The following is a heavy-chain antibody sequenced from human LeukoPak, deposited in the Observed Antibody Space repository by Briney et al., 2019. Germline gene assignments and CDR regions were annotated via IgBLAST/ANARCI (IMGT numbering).Heavy chain of an antibody. D-gene: IGHD5/OR15-5a*01. V-gene: IGHV1-8*01. CDR1: GYTFTSYD. J-gene: IGHJ6*03. Sequence: ASVTVSCKASGYTFTSYDINWVRQATGQGLEWMGWMNPNSGNTGYAQKFQGRVTMTRNTSISTAYMELSSQRSEDTAVYYWSRGRVGGVGVLRYYSYMDVWGKGTTVTISS. CDR2: MNPNSGNT. CDR3: SRGRVGGVGVLRYYSYMDV.